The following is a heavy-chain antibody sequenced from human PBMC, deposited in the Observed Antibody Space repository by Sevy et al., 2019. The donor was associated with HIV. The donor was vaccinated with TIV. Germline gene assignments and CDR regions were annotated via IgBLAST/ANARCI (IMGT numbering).Heavy chain of an antibody. CDR2: INSDGSST. V-gene: IGHV3-74*01. CDR3: ARESETGPDYYYYMDV. CDR1: GFTFSSYW. J-gene: IGHJ6*03. Sequence: GGSLRLSCAASGFTFSSYWMHWVRQAPGKGLVWVSRINSDGSSTSYADSVKGRFTISRDNAKNTLYLQMNSLRAEETAVYYCARESETGPDYYYYMDVWGKGTTVTVSS.